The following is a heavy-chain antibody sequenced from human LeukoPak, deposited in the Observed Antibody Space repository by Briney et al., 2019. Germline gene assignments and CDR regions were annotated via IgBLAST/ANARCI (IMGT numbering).Heavy chain of an antibody. CDR3: ARDGGMLGYCSSTSCGEPFDY. Sequence: GRSLRLSCAASGFTFSSYAMHWVRQAPGKGLEWVAVISYDGSNKYYADSVKGRFTISRDNSKNTLYLQMNSLRAEDTAVYYCARDGGMLGYCSSTSCGEPFDYWGQGTLVTVSS. CDR1: GFTFSSYA. CDR2: ISYDGSNK. D-gene: IGHD2-2*01. J-gene: IGHJ4*02. V-gene: IGHV3-30-3*01.